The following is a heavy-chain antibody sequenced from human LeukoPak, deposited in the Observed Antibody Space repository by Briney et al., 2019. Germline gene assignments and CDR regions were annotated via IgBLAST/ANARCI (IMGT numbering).Heavy chain of an antibody. Sequence: PGRSLRLSCAASGITFSDYSMKWVRQAPGKGPEWVSSISTGSSYKYYGDPVKGRFTISRDNAKNSLYLQMNSLRAEDTAVYYCARGPTLIGVAGTWPLDYWGQGTLVIVSS. J-gene: IGHJ4*02. CDR3: ARGPTLIGVAGTWPLDY. D-gene: IGHD6-19*01. V-gene: IGHV3-21*01. CDR2: ISTGSSYK. CDR1: GITFSDYS.